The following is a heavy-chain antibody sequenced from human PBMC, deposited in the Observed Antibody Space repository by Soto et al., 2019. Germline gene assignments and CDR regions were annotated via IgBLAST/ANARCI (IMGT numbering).Heavy chain of an antibody. CDR2: VNTYNGNP. CDR3: ARDSQYSTSWQRFDS. D-gene: IGHD6-13*01. J-gene: IGHJ4*02. Sequence: QVQLVQSGVEVKKPGASVKVSCKASGYTFTNYAISWVRQAPGRGLEWMGWVNTYNGNPNYAQIFQGRVTMTTDTSTGTAYMELRSLISDDSAVYYCARDSQYSTSWQRFDSWGQGTLVTVSS. CDR1: GYTFTNYA. V-gene: IGHV1-18*01.